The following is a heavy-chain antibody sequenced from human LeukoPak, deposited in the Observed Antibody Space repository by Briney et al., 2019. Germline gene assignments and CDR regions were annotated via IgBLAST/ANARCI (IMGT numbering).Heavy chain of an antibody. CDR1: GYTFTSYG. Sequence: ASVKVSCKASGYTFTSYGISWVRQAPGQGLEWMGWISAYNGNTNYAQKFQGRVTMTRDTSTSTVYMEMSSLRSEDTAVYYCARSYFHESSDYYFPTDYWGQGTRVTVSS. J-gene: IGHJ4*02. D-gene: IGHD3-22*01. CDR2: ISAYNGNT. CDR3: ARSYFHESSDYYFPTDY. V-gene: IGHV1-18*01.